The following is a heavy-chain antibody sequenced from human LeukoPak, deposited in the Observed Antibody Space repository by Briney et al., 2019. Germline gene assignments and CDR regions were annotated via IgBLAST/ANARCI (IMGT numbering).Heavy chain of an antibody. D-gene: IGHD6-19*01. CDR2: IYTSGST. Sequence: SETLSLTCTVSGGSISSYYWSWIRQPAGKGLEWIGRIYTSGSTNYNPSLKSRVTMSVDTSKNQFSLKLSSVTAADTAVYYCARITYSSGFLELYYFDYWGQGTLVTVSS. J-gene: IGHJ4*02. V-gene: IGHV4-4*07. CDR3: ARITYSSGFLELYYFDY. CDR1: GGSISSYY.